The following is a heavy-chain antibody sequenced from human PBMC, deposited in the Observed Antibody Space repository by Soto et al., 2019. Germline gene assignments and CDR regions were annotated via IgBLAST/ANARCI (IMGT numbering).Heavy chain of an antibody. CDR3: ARDLGTGYYFDY. D-gene: IGHD1-7*01. CDR1: GFTFSSYG. V-gene: IGHV3-33*01. Sequence: GGSLRLSCAASGFTFSSYGMHWVRQAPGKGLEWVAVIWYDGSNKYYADSVKGRFTISRDNSKNTLYLQMNSLRAEDTAVYYCARDLGTGYYFDYWGQGTLVTVSS. CDR2: IWYDGSNK. J-gene: IGHJ4*02.